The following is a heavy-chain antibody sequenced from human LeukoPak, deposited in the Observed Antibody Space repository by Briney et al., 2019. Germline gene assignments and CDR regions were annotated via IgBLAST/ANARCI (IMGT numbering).Heavy chain of an antibody. CDR2: ISQDESET. CDR1: GFTFSYYW. J-gene: IGHJ4*02. CDR3: ARAGSPNSVDQ. Sequence: GSLRLSCAASGFTFSYYWMCGGRQAPGKRVWWVAAISQDESETYYVDSVKGRFTISKHNAKDSLYLQMNSLRYEDTAVYYCARAGSPNSVDQWRGGTRVPVST. V-gene: IGHV3-7*01. D-gene: IGHD1-26*01.